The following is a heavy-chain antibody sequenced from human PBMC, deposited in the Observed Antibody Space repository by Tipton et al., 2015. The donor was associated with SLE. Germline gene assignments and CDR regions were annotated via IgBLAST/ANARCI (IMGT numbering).Heavy chain of an antibody. CDR3: ARESGPYYFDY. V-gene: IGHV3-30*04. CDR2: ISYDGSNK. Sequence: SLRLSCAASGFTFSSYPIHWVRQAPGKGLEWVALISYDGSNKYSADSVKGRFTIYRDSSKNTLYLQMNSLRAEDTAVYYCARESGPYYFDYWGQGTLVTVSS. J-gene: IGHJ4*02. CDR1: GFTFSSYP.